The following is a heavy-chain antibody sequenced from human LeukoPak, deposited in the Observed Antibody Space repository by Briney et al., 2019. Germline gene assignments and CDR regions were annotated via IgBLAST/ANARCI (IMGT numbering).Heavy chain of an antibody. V-gene: IGHV4-39*07. CDR2: INHSGST. D-gene: IGHD3-10*01. CDR3: ARRGRRDAFDI. Sequence: PSETLSLTCTVSGGSISSSSYYRGWIRQTPGKGLEWIGEINHSGSTNYNPSLKSRVTISVDTSKNQFSLKLSSVTAADTAVYYCARRGRRDAFDIWGQGTMVTVS. J-gene: IGHJ3*02. CDR1: GGSISSSSYY.